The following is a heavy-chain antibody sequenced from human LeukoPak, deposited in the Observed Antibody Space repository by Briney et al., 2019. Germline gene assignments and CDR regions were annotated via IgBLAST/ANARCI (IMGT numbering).Heavy chain of an antibody. V-gene: IGHV1-2*02. CDR2: INPNSGGT. J-gene: IGHJ4*02. Sequence: ASVTVSCTASGYTFTGYYMHWVRQAPGQGLEWMGWINPNSGGTNYAQKFQGRVTMTRDTSISAAYMELSRLRSDDTAVYYCASQDVGAAAGSVDYWGQGTLVTVSS. CDR1: GYTFTGYY. D-gene: IGHD6-13*01. CDR3: ASQDVGAAAGSVDY.